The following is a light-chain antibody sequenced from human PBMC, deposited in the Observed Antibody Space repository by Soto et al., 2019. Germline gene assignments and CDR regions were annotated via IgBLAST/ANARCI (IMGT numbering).Light chain of an antibody. CDR1: QSVSSNY. J-gene: IGKJ5*01. V-gene: IGKV3-20*01. Sequence: EIVLTQSPGTLSLSPGERATLSCRASQSVSSNYVAWYQQKPGQAPRRLIYGASTRATGIPDRFSGSGSGTDFTLTISRQEPEDFAVYYCQQYGSSPITFGQGTRLEIK. CDR3: QQYGSSPIT. CDR2: GAS.